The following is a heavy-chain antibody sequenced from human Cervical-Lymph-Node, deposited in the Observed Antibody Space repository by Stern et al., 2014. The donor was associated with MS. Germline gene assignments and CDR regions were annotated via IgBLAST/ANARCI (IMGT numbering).Heavy chain of an antibody. CDR3: ARHDGDYPNWFDP. CDR2: IYYTGST. J-gene: IGHJ5*02. Sequence: QLQLQESGPGLVQPSESLTLTCTVSGGSFSNCSYYWGWLGPPQGQGLVWIGSIYYTGSTYSPPSLKSRVTIPIDTAKNQSSLNLSAGTAADTAVYYCARHDGDYPNWFDPWGQGTLVTVSS. D-gene: IGHD4-17*01. CDR1: GGSFSNCSYY. V-gene: IGHV4-39*01.